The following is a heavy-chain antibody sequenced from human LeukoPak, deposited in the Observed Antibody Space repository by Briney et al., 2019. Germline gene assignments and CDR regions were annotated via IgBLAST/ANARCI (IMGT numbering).Heavy chain of an antibody. CDR3: ASTTDYDILTGYYYHWYLDL. J-gene: IGHJ2*01. Sequence: EASVKVSCKASGGTFSSYAISWVRQAPGQGLEWMGRIIPILGIANYAQKFQGRVTITADKSTSTAYMELSSLRSEDTAVYYCASTTDYDILTGYYYHWYLDLWGRGTLVTVSS. CDR2: IIPILGIA. CDR1: GGTFSSYA. V-gene: IGHV1-69*04. D-gene: IGHD3-9*01.